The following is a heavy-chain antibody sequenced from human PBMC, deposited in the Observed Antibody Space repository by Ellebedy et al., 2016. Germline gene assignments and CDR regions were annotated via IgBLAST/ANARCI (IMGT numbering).Heavy chain of an antibody. J-gene: IGHJ4*02. CDR3: ARLYYDILTGYYTFDY. D-gene: IGHD3-9*01. Sequence: ASVKVSCKASGGTFSSYAISWVRQAPGQGLEWMGIINPSGGSTSYAQKFQGRVTMTRDTSTSTVYMELSSLRSEDTAVYYCARLYYDILTGYYTFDYWGQGTLVTVSS. CDR2: INPSGGST. CDR1: GGTFSSYA. V-gene: IGHV1-46*01.